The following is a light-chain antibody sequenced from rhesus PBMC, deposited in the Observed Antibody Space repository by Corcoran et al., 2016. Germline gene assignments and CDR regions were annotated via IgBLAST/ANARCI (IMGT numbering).Light chain of an antibody. CDR3: QQRNSYPYS. CDR2: DAS. Sequence: DIQLTQSPSSLSASVGDRVTITCRASQGISSYLAWYQQKSGKAPNLLIYDASNLQSGVPSRFRGSGSWTEFTLPISSLQPEDFATYYCQQRNSYPYSFGQGTKVEIK. CDR1: QGISSY. V-gene: IGKV1-38*01. J-gene: IGKJ2*01.